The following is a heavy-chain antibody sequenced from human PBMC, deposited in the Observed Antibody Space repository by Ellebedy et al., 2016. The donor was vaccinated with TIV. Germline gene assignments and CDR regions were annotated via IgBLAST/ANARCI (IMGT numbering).Heavy chain of an antibody. Sequence: ASVKVSCXASGYTFTSYYMHWVRQAPGQGLEWMGIINPSGGSTSYAQKFQGRVTMTRDTSTSTVYMELSSLRSEDTAVYYCATKRNRVGAYDYWGQGTLVTVSS. CDR1: GYTFTSYY. V-gene: IGHV1-46*01. CDR2: INPSGGST. J-gene: IGHJ4*02. D-gene: IGHD1-26*01. CDR3: ATKRNRVGAYDY.